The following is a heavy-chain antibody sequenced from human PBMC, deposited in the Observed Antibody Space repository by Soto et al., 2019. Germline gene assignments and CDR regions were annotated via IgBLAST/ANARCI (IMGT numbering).Heavy chain of an antibody. CDR3: ARGLPVELSLSGVLFDF. V-gene: IGHV3-23*01. D-gene: IGHD3-16*02. CDR1: GFNFSKCA. Sequence: PGWSLRLSCTASGFNFSKCAMNWVRQAPGQGLEWVSAIVGSGTYTYYADFVKGQFTISRDNSKNTVYLQMNSLRAEDTAIYYCARGLPVELSLSGVLFDFLVQGTVVTGSS. J-gene: IGHJ4*02. CDR2: IVGSGTYT.